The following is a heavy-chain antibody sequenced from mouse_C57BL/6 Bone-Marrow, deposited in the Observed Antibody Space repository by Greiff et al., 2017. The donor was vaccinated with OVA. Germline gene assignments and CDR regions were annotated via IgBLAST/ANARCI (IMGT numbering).Heavy chain of an antibody. CDR1: GYTFTSYG. Sequence: QVQLQQSGAELARPGASVKLSCKASGYTFTSYGISWVKQRTGQGLEWIGEIYPRSGNTYYNEKFKGKATLTADKSSSTAYMELRSLTSEDSAVYFCASGWLLRRAWFAYWGQGTLVTVSA. V-gene: IGHV1-81*01. D-gene: IGHD2-3*01. CDR2: IYPRSGNT. CDR3: ASGWLLRRAWFAY. J-gene: IGHJ3*01.